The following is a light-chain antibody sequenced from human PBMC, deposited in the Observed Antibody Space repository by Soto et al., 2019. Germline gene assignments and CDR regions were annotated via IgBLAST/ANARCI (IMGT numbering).Light chain of an antibody. CDR3: QQYGTSFPLT. V-gene: IGKV3-20*01. J-gene: IGKJ4*01. CDR2: GAS. CDR1: QSVRNNY. Sequence: EIVLTQSPGNLSLSPGERATLSCRASQSVRNNYVAWYQQKPGQAPRLLIYGASSRVSGIPDRFSGSGSGTDFTLTISRLEPEDFAVYYCQQYGTSFPLTFGGGTKVEIK.